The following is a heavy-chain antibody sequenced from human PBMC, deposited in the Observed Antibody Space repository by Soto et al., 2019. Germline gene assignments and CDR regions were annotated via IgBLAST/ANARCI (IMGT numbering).Heavy chain of an antibody. J-gene: IGHJ4*02. Sequence: PGGSLRLSCAASGFTFNNYAMGWVRQAPGKGLEWVSAITGSGSDTYYVDSVKGRFTISRDNSKNTLYLQMNSLRIEDTAVFYCAKLGYSSWSHHYYFDYWSQGTLVTVSS. CDR3: AKLGYSSWSHHYYFDY. V-gene: IGHV3-23*01. D-gene: IGHD4-4*01. CDR1: GFTFNNYA. CDR2: ITGSGSDT.